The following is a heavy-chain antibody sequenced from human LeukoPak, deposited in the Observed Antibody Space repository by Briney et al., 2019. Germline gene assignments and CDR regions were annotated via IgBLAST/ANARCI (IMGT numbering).Heavy chain of an antibody. D-gene: IGHD6-6*01. CDR1: GYTFTGYH. CDR3: ARDSSSSSERLFAHY. CDR2: INPNSGDT. V-gene: IGHV1-2*06. Sequence: ASVKVSCKASGYTFTGYHMHWVRQAPGQGLEWMGRINPNSGDTNYAQKFQGRVTMTRDTSISTAYVELSRLRSDDTAVYYCARDSSSSSERLFAHYWGQGTLVTVSS. J-gene: IGHJ4*02.